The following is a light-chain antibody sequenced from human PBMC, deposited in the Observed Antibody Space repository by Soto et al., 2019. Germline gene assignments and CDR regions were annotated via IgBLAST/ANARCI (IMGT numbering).Light chain of an antibody. CDR2: TVS. CDR1: QSLWDSDDANTY. CDR3: LQRIEFPLT. Sequence: EIVMTQTPRSLPVTPGEPASISCRSSQSLWDSDDANTYLDWYLQKPGQSPHLLIYTVSYRASGVPDRFSGSGSASNFTLKISRVEADDVGIYYCLQRIEFPLTFGGGTRVEIK. V-gene: IGKV2-40*01. J-gene: IGKJ4*01.